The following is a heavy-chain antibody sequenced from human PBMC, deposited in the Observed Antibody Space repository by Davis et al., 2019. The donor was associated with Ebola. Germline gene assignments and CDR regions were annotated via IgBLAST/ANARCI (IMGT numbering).Heavy chain of an antibody. V-gene: IGHV4-34*01. D-gene: IGHD6-13*01. Sequence: GSLRLSCAVYGGSFSGYYWSWIRQPPGKGLEWIGSIYYSGSTYYNPSLKSRVTISVDTSKNQFSLKLSSVTAADTAVYYCARPHLYSSSWYDSLMDAFDIWGQGTMVTVSS. J-gene: IGHJ3*02. CDR2: IYYSGST. CDR3: ARPHLYSSSWYDSLMDAFDI. CDR1: GGSFSGYY.